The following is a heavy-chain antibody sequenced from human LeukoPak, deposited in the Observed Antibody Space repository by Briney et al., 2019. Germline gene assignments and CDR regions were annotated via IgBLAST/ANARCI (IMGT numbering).Heavy chain of an antibody. CDR1: GGSFSGYY. V-gene: IGHV4-34*01. CDR3: ARVGSGWLTGDS. CDR2: INHSGST. Sequence: SETLSLTCAVYGGSFSGYYWSWIRQPPGKGLEWIGEINHSGSTNYNPSLKSRVTISVDTSKNQFSPKLSSVTAADTAVYYCARVGSGWLTGDSWGQGTLVTVSS. J-gene: IGHJ4*02. D-gene: IGHD6-19*01.